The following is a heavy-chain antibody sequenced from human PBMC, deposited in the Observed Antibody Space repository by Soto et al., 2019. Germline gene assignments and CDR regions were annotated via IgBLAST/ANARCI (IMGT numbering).Heavy chain of an antibody. V-gene: IGHV3-73*01. Sequence: EVQLVESGGGLVQPGGSLKLSCAASGFTFSGSAMHWVRQASGKGLEWVGRIRSKANSYATAYAASVKGRFTISRDDSKDTAYLQMNSLKTEDTAVDYCTSLPKVVTPSRDYWGQGTLVTVSS. CDR3: TSLPKVVTPSRDY. D-gene: IGHD2-21*02. CDR2: IRSKANSYAT. CDR1: GFTFSGSA. J-gene: IGHJ4*02.